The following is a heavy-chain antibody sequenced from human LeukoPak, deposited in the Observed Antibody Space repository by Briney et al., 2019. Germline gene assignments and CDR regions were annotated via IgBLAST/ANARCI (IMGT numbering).Heavy chain of an antibody. CDR3: ARDYYGSGEYLDY. V-gene: IGHV3-23*01. Sequence: PGGSLRLFCAAPGFTFSSYGMSWVRQAPGKGLEWVSAISGSGGSTYYADSVKGRFTISRDNSKNTLYLQMNSLRAEDTAVYYCARDYYGSGEYLDYWGQGTLVTVSS. CDR2: ISGSGGST. D-gene: IGHD3-10*01. J-gene: IGHJ4*02. CDR1: GFTFSSYG.